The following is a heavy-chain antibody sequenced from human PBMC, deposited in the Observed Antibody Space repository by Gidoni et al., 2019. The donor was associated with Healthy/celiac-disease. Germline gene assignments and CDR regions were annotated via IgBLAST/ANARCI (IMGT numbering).Heavy chain of an antibody. V-gene: IGHV4-34*01. Sequence: QVQLQQRGAGLLKPSETLSLTCAVYGGSSSGYYWSWIRQPPGKGLEWIGEINHSGSTNYNPSLKSRVTISVDTSKNQFSLKLSSVTAADTAVYYCARGRKNFITMVRGASGWFDPWGQGTLVTVSS. CDR3: ARGRKNFITMVRGASGWFDP. CDR2: INHSGST. J-gene: IGHJ5*02. D-gene: IGHD3-10*01. CDR1: GGSSSGYY.